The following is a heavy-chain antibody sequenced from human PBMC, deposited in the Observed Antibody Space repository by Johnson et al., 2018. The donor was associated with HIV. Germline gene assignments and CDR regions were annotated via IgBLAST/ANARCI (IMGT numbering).Heavy chain of an antibody. Sequence: VQLVESGGGVVRPGGSLRLSCGASGFTFDEYAMSWVRQGPGKGLEWVSGINWNGGSTGYADSVKGRFTISRDSSKNTLYLQMNSLRAEDMAVYYCARDDLGNPFSSYDAFDIWGQGTMVTVSS. CDR2: INWNGGST. J-gene: IGHJ3*02. D-gene: IGHD6-13*01. CDR1: GFTFDEYA. CDR3: ARDDLGNPFSSYDAFDI. V-gene: IGHV3-20*04.